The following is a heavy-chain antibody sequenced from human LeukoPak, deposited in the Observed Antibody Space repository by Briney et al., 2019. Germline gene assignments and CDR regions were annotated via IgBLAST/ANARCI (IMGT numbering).Heavy chain of an antibody. D-gene: IGHD6-19*01. CDR3: AKDADIAVAGYFDY. CDR2: ISGSGAST. V-gene: IGHV3-23*01. J-gene: IGHJ4*02. CDR1: GVTFSSYA. Sequence: HPGGSLRLSCAASGVTFSSYAMSWVRQAPGKGLECVSVISGSGASTYYADSVKGRFTISRDNSKNTLYLQMNSLRAEDTAVYYCAKDADIAVAGYFDYWGQGTLVTVSS.